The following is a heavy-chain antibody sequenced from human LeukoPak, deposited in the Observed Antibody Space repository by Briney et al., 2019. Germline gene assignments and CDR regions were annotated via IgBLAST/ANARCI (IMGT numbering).Heavy chain of an antibody. J-gene: IGHJ4*02. V-gene: IGHV4-59*01. CDR1: GGSIGGYY. CDR3: VRANHFDY. D-gene: IGHD1-14*01. CDR2: IYYSGST. Sequence: SETLSLTCTVSGGSIGGYYWSWFRQPPGKGLEWIGDIYYSGSTNYNPSLKSRVTISVDTSKNQFSLKLSSVTAADTAVYYCVRANHFDYWGQGTLVTVSS.